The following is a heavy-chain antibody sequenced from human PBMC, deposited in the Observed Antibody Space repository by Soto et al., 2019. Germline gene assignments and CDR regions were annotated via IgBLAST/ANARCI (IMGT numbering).Heavy chain of an antibody. CDR1: GGSISSSSYY. J-gene: IGHJ4*02. CDR2: IYYSGST. V-gene: IGHV4-39*01. D-gene: IGHD6-19*01. Sequence: SETLSLTCTVSGGSISSSSYYWGWIRQPPGKGLEWIGSIYYSGSTYYNPSLKSRVTISVDTSKNQFSLKLSSVTAADTAVYYCARLIAVGEKFDYWGQGTLVTVSS. CDR3: ARLIAVGEKFDY.